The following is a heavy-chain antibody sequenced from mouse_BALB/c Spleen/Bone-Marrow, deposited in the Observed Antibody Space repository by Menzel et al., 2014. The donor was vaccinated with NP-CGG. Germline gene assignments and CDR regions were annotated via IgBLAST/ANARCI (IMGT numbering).Heavy chain of an antibody. CDR1: GFTFSNYG. V-gene: IGHV5-6*01. CDR2: ISSGGSYT. Sequence: EVQLQQSGGDLVKPGGSLKLSCAASGFTFSNYGMSWVRQTPDKRLEWVATISSGGSYTYYPDSVKGRFTISRDNAKNTLYLQMSSLKSEDTAMYYCARQRDYDYLDYWGQGTTLTVSS. CDR3: ARQRDYDYLDY. J-gene: IGHJ2*01. D-gene: IGHD2-4*01.